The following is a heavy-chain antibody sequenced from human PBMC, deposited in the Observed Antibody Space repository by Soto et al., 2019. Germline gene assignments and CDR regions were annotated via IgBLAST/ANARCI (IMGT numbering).Heavy chain of an antibody. CDR1: GFTYSSYA. D-gene: IGHD5-12*01. Sequence: QVQLVESGGGVVQPGRSLRLSCAASGFTYSSYAMHWVRQAPGKGLEWVGFIWYDGSNTSYAESVKGRFTISRDNSKNTVYLQINALRAEDTAVYYCARDFSMVIVAPGYWGQGTLVTVSS. V-gene: IGHV3-33*01. CDR2: IWYDGSNT. J-gene: IGHJ4*02. CDR3: ARDFSMVIVAPGY.